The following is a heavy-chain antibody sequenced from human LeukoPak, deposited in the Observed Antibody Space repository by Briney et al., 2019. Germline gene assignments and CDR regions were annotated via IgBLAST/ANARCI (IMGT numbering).Heavy chain of an antibody. CDR2: IYTSGST. Sequence: PSQTLSLTCTVSGGSISSGSYYWSWIRQPAGKGLEWIGRIYTSGSTNYNPSLKSRVTISVDTSKNQFSLKLSSVTAADTAVYYCARGLNAGDYYGSGSYWHYYYYYMDVWGKGTTVTVSS. D-gene: IGHD3-10*01. CDR1: GGSISSGSYY. CDR3: ARGLNAGDYYGSGSYWHYYYYYMDV. J-gene: IGHJ6*03. V-gene: IGHV4-61*02.